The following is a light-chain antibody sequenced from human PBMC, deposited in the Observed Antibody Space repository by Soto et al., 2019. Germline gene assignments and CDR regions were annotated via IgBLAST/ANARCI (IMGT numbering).Light chain of an antibody. V-gene: IGKV1-39*01. CDR3: LQAQSTPYT. Sequence: DIQMTQSPYSLSASVGDSVTITCRASQNIRTYLNCYQQKPGRAPKLLIHSASALPSGVPSRLSGSGSATEFTLAMSGLQPEDFATYYCLQAQSTPYTFGQGTKVEIK. CDR2: SAS. J-gene: IGKJ2*01. CDR1: QNIRTY.